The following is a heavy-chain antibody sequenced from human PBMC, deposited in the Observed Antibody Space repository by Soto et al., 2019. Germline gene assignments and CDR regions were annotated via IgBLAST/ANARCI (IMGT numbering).Heavy chain of an antibody. Sequence: EVKLLESGGGVVQPGGSLRLSCEASEFNFKKFAMGWVRQAPGEGLEWVSGISCCGGSTFYADSVKGRFSLARDDSKNTLSLQLNSLRVEDTAHYYCAKADGEQWLIPHLDNWGQGTLVTVS. D-gene: IGHD6-19*01. CDR1: EFNFKKFA. V-gene: IGHV3-23*01. CDR2: ISCCGGST. CDR3: AKADGEQWLIPHLDN. J-gene: IGHJ4*02.